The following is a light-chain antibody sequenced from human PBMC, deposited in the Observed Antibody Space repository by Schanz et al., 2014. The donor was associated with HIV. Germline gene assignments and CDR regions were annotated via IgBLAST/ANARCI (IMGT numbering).Light chain of an antibody. J-gene: IGKJ4*01. CDR2: GAS. CDR3: QQRYSWPLT. CDR1: QSVSSN. V-gene: IGKV3-15*01. Sequence: EIVMTQSPATLSVSLGERATLSCRASQSVSSNLAWNQQKPGQAPRLLIYGASTRATGIPDRFSGSGSGTDFTLTISSLEPEDFAVYYCQQRYSWPLTFGGGTKLELK.